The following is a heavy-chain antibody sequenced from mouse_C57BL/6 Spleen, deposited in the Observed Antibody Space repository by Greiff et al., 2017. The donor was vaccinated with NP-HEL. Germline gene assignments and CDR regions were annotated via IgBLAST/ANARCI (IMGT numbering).Heavy chain of an antibody. D-gene: IGHD2-4*01. CDR3: ARWGLRQGAY. CDR2: IDPSDSET. J-gene: IGHJ3*01. Sequence: QVQLKQPGAELVRPGSSVKLSCKASGYTFTSYWMHWVKQRPIQGLEWIGNIDPSDSETHYNQKFKDKATLTVDKSSSTAYMQLSSLTSEDSAVYYCARWGLRQGAYWGQGTLVTVSA. V-gene: IGHV1-52*01. CDR1: GYTFTSYW.